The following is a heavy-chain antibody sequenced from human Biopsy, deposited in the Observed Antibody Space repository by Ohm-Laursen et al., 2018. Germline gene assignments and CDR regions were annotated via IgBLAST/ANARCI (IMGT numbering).Heavy chain of an antibody. Sequence: SLRLSCAASGFTFCSYGMHWVRQTPGKGLESVALRSYDGYNKWYADSVKGRFTISRDNSKNTLYLQMNSLRVEDTAVYYCAKDGGPYCGGCELDYWGQGTLVTVSS. CDR2: RSYDGYNK. D-gene: IGHD2-21*01. CDR1: GFTFCSYG. CDR3: AKDGGPYCGGCELDY. V-gene: IGHV3-30*18. J-gene: IGHJ4*02.